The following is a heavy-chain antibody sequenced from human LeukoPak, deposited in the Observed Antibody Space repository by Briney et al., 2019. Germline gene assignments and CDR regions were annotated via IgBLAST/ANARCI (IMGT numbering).Heavy chain of an antibody. D-gene: IGHD3-10*01. V-gene: IGHV2-5*01. J-gene: IGHJ4*02. CDR2: TSWNNDK. CDR1: GFSLSTPGVA. Sequence: SGPTLAKPTPTPTLTCTFSGFSLSTPGVAVAWIRQPPGKDLDWLKVTSWNNDKSYSPSLKNRITITQVTSKNQVILITANRDPVDTGTYYCAHKWRGSGSYTMWGQGTLVTASS. CDR3: AHKWRGSGSYTM.